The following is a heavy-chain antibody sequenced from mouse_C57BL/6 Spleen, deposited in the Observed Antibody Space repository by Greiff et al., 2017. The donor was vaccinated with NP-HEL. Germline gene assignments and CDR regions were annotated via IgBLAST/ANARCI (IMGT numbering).Heavy chain of an antibody. V-gene: IGHV5-15*01. Sequence: DVMLVESGGGLVQPGGSLKLSCAASGFTFSDYGMAWVRQAPRKGPEWVAFISNLAYSIYYADTVTGRFTISRENAKNTLYLEMSSLRSEDTAMYYCARHGETGTYWYFDVWGTGTTVTVSS. D-gene: IGHD4-1*01. CDR3: ARHGETGTYWYFDV. J-gene: IGHJ1*03. CDR2: ISNLAYSI. CDR1: GFTFSDYG.